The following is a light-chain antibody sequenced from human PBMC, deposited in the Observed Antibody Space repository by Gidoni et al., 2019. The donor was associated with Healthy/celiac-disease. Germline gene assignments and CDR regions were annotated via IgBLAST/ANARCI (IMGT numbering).Light chain of an antibody. V-gene: IGKV3-11*01. Sequence: EIVLTLSPATLSLSPGERATLSCRASQSVTSYLAWYKQKPGQAPRLLIYDASNRATGIPARFSGSGSGTDFTLTISSLEPEDFAVYYCQQRSNWPPALTFGGGTKVEIK. CDR1: QSVTSY. CDR3: QQRSNWPPALT. J-gene: IGKJ4*01. CDR2: DAS.